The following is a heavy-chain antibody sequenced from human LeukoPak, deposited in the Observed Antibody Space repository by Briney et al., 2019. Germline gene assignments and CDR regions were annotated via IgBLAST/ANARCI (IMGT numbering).Heavy chain of an antibody. CDR3: ARELLRFLEWPFYYYYYGMDV. V-gene: IGHV1-2*06. CDR1: GGTFSSYA. D-gene: IGHD3-3*01. J-gene: IGHJ6*02. CDR2: INPNSGGT. Sequence: ASVKVSCKASGGTFSSYAISWVRQAPGQGLEWMGRINPNSGGTNYAQKFQGRVTMTRDTSISTAYMELSRLRSDDTAVYYCARELLRFLEWPFYYYYYGMDVWGQGTTVTVSS.